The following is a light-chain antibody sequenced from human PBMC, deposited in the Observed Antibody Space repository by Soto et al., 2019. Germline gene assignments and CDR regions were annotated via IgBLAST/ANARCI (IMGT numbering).Light chain of an antibody. Sequence: QSALTQPASVSGSPGQSITISCTGTSSDVGGYNFVSWYQQHPGKAPKLMIYEVSNRPSGVSNRFSGSKSGNTASLTISGLQAEDEADYYCSSYARSHNIGVGTGTKVTVL. V-gene: IGLV2-14*01. CDR2: EVS. CDR1: SSDVGGYNF. CDR3: SSYARSHNIG. J-gene: IGLJ1*01.